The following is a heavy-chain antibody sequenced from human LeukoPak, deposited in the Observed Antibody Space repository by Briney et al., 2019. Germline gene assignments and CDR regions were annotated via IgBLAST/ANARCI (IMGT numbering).Heavy chain of an antibody. J-gene: IGHJ5*02. Sequence: GASVKVSCKASGGTFSSYAISWVRQAPGQGLEWMGGIIPIFGTANYAQKFQGRVTITTDESTSTAYMELSSLRSEDTAVYYCARDQGCSTTSCYTSGPWFDPWGQGTLVTVSS. CDR1: GGTFSSYA. V-gene: IGHV1-69*05. CDR2: IIPIFGTA. D-gene: IGHD2-2*02. CDR3: ARDQGCSTTSCYTSGPWFDP.